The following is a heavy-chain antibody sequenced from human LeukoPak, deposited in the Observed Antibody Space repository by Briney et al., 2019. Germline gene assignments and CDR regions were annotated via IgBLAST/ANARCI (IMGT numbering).Heavy chain of an antibody. CDR2: INPNTGGT. CDR3: ARVQQDCQTSLGVLRCAFDI. Sequence: ASVKVSCKASGYTFTGYYIHWVRRAPGQGLEWMGWINPNTGGTNYAQKFQGCVTMTRDTSINTAYMELSRLRSDDTAVYYCARVQQDCQTSLGVLRCAFDIWGQGTMVTVSS. V-gene: IGHV1-2*04. CDR1: GYTFTGYY. J-gene: IGHJ3*02. D-gene: IGHD3-16*01.